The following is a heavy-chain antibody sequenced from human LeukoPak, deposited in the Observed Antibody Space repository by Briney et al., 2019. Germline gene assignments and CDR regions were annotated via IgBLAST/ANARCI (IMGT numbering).Heavy chain of an antibody. J-gene: IGHJ6*03. Sequence: SDTLSLTCAVYGGSFSGYYWSWIRQPPGKGLEWIGGINHSGSTNYNPSLKSRVTISVDTSKNQFSLKLSSVTAADTAVYYCARNVRFGELLDYYYYMDVWGKGTTVTVSS. CDR3: ARNVRFGELLDYYYYMDV. CDR2: INHSGST. CDR1: GGSFSGYY. D-gene: IGHD3-10*01. V-gene: IGHV4-34*01.